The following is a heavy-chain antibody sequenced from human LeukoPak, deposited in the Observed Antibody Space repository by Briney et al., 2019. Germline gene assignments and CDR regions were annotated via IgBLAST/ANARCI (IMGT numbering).Heavy chain of an antibody. CDR2: IWSDGSVE. J-gene: IGHJ4*02. CDR3: ARAESGLDYYDSSGYYLSDY. Sequence: GGSLRLSCAASGFTFSSYGLHWVRQAPGKGLEWVAVIWSDGSVEYYSDSVKGRFTVSRDNSKNSLYLQMNSLRAEDTAVYYCARAESGLDYYDSSGYYLSDYWGQGTLVTVSS. D-gene: IGHD3-22*01. V-gene: IGHV3-33*08. CDR1: GFTFSSYG.